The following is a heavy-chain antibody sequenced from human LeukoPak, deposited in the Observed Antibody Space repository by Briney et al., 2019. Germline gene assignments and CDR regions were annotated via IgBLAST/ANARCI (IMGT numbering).Heavy chain of an antibody. CDR3: VRRGATVRVQDY. J-gene: IGHJ4*02. D-gene: IGHD3-16*01. CDR2: IYYSGST. Sequence: SETLSLTCTVSGGSISSSSYYWGWIRQPPGKGLEWIGSIYYSGSTYYNPSLKSRVTISVDTSKNQFSLKLSSVTAADTAVYYCVRRGATVRVQDYWGQGTLVTVSS. CDR1: GGSISSSSYY. V-gene: IGHV4-39*01.